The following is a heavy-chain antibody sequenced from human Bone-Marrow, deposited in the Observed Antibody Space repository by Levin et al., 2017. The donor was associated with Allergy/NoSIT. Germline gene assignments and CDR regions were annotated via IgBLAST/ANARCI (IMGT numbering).Heavy chain of an antibody. CDR2: ISWNSGSI. CDR3: AKEHAIRSGRKGFDY. J-gene: IGHJ4*02. Sequence: LPGGSLRLSCAASGFTFDDYAMHWVRQAPGKGLEWVSGISWNSGSIGYADSVKGRFTISRDNAKNSLYLQMNSLRAEDTALYYCAKEHAIRSGRKGFDYWGQGTLVTVSS. V-gene: IGHV3-9*01. CDR1: GFTFDDYA. D-gene: IGHD2-8*01.